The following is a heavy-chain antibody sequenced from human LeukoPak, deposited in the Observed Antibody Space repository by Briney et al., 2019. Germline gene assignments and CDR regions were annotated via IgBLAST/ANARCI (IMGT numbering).Heavy chain of an antibody. CDR3: TRDNSTSRFYS. CDR2: IYYSGST. J-gene: IGHJ5*02. D-gene: IGHD6-13*01. Sequence: SETLSLTCTVSGESVRNYWYWGWLRQPPGKGLEWIGSIYYSGSTYYNLSLKSRISISVDTSKNQFSLKLSSVTAADTAVYYCTRDNSTSRFYSWGRGTLVTVSS. CDR1: GESVRNYWY. V-gene: IGHV4-38-2*02.